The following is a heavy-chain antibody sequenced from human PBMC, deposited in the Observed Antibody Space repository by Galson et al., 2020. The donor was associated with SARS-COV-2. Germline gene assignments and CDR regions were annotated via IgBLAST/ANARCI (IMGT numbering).Heavy chain of an antibody. D-gene: IGHD3-22*01. CDR2: IIPILGIA. J-gene: IGHJ4*02. CDR1: GGTFSSYT. Sequence: SVKVSCKASGGTFSSYTISWVRQAPGQGLEWMGRIIPILGIANYAQKFQGRVTITADKSTSTAYMELSSLRSEDTAVYYCASPGEGYYDSSGYNEYYFDYGGQGTLVTVSS. V-gene: IGHV1-69*02. CDR3: ASPGEGYYDSSGYNEYYFDY.